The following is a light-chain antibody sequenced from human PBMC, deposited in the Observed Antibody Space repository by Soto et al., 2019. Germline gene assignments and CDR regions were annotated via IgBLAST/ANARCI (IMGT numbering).Light chain of an antibody. CDR3: SSYRASSTTHYV. J-gene: IGLJ1*01. Sequence: QSALTQPASLSGSPGQSITISCTGTSSDVGGYNYVSWYQQHPGKGPKLMIYDVSNRPSGVSNRFSGSKSGNTASLTISGHQAEDEADYYCSSYRASSTTHYVFGTGTKVTVL. CDR2: DVS. V-gene: IGLV2-14*03. CDR1: SSDVGGYNY.